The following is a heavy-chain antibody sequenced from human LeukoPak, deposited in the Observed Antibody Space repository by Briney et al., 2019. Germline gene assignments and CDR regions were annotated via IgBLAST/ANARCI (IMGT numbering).Heavy chain of an antibody. CDR3: AKDLAAATHSPIQNKAY. J-gene: IGHJ4*02. CDR2: ISGSGGST. Sequence: PGGSLRLSCATSGFSFSSYGMSWVRQAPGKGLEWVSAISGSGGSTYYADSVKGRFTISRDNSKNTLYLQMNSLRAEDTAVYYCAKDLAAATHSPIQNKAYWGQGTLVTVSS. V-gene: IGHV3-23*01. D-gene: IGHD6-13*01. CDR1: GFSFSSYG.